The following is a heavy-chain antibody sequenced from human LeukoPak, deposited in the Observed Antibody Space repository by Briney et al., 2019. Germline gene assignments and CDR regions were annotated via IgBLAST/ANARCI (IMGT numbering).Heavy chain of an antibody. V-gene: IGHV1-18*01. Sequence: ASVKVSCKSSGYTFRKYGISWVRQAPGQGLEWMGWISGYNGKTEYAQKFQGGVTMTTDTSTSTAYMELRSLRSDDTAVYYCARDGDYVGKIWTAATENMDVWGQGTTVSVSS. CDR2: ISGYNGKT. J-gene: IGHJ6*02. CDR3: ARDGDYVGKIWTAATENMDV. D-gene: IGHD3/OR15-3a*01. CDR1: GYTFRKYG.